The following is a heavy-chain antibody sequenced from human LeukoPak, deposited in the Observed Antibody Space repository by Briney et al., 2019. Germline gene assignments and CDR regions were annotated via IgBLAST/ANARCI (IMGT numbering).Heavy chain of an antibody. J-gene: IGHJ4*02. D-gene: IGHD3-10*01. CDR1: GFTFSNYW. Sequence: PGGSLRLSCAASGFTFSNYWMHWVRQAPGKGLAWVSRINTDGRTTTYADSVKGRFTISRDNSKNTLFLQMNSLRAEDTAVYYCASSGSYYYPYYFDYWGQGTLVTVSS. CDR2: INTDGRTT. V-gene: IGHV3-74*03. CDR3: ASSGSYYYPYYFDY.